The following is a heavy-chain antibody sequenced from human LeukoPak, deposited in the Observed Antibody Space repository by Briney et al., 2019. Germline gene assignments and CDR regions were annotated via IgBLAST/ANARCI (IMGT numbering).Heavy chain of an antibody. CDR2: INQSGST. CDR3: ARHRSGWLQSSFDY. CDR1: SGSFSNYY. D-gene: IGHD5-24*01. J-gene: IGHJ4*02. V-gene: IGHV4-34*01. Sequence: SETLSLTCAVYSGSFSNYYWSWIRQPPGKGLEWIGEINQSGSTNYNPSLKSRVTISVDTSKNHFSLKLSSVTAADTAVYYCARHRSGWLQSSFDYWGQGTLVTVSS.